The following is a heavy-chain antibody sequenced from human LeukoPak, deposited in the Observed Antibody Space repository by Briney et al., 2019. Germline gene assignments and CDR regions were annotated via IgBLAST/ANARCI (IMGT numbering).Heavy chain of an antibody. CDR3: AREIYCSNTSCYPSSNYYYYYGMDV. Sequence: PGGSLRLSCAASGFTFSSYAMHWVRQAPGKGLEWVAVISYDGSNKYYADSVKGRFTISRDNSKNTLYLQMNSLRAEDTAVYYCAREIYCSNTSCYPSSNYYYYYGMDVWGQGTTVTVSS. J-gene: IGHJ6*02. V-gene: IGHV3-30-3*01. D-gene: IGHD2-2*01. CDR2: ISYDGSNK. CDR1: GFTFSSYA.